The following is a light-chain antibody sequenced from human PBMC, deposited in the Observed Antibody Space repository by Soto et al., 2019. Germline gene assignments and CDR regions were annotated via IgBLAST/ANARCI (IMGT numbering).Light chain of an antibody. V-gene: IGKV3D-15*01. CDR3: QQYTQWPIT. J-gene: IGKJ5*01. CDR1: QSVSSN. Sequence: EVVMTQSPATLSVSPGERATLSCRASQSVSSNYLAWYQQKPGQAPRLLIYGISSRATGIPDRFSASGSGTEFTLTISSLQPEDFAVYYCQQYTQWPITFGQGTRLEIK. CDR2: GIS.